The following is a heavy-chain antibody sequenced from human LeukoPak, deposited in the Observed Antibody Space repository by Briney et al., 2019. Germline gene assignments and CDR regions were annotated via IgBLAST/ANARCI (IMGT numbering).Heavy chain of an antibody. J-gene: IGHJ5*02. D-gene: IGHD6-13*01. Sequence: PGGSLRLSCTVSGFTVSSNSMSWVRQAPGKGLEWVSFIYSDNTHYSDSVKGRFTISRDNSKNTLYLQMNSLRAEDTAVYYCAKAHIPGIAAAGTISWGQGTLVTVSS. V-gene: IGHV3-53*01. CDR3: AKAHIPGIAAAGTIS. CDR1: GFTVSSNS. CDR2: IYSDNT.